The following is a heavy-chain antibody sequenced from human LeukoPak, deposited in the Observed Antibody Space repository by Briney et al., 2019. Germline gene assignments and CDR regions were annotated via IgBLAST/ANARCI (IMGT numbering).Heavy chain of an antibody. J-gene: IGHJ6*02. CDR1: GYTFTGYY. V-gene: IGHV1-2*02. CDR2: INPNSGGT. CDR3: ATVARARAITIFGVDSPARMHV. Sequence: ASVKVSCKASGYTFTGYYMHWVRQAPGQGREWMGWINPNSGGTNYAQKFQGRVTMTRDTSISTPYMELSTLRSDDTAVYYCATVARARAITIFGVDSPARMHVWGQGTPVTVSS. D-gene: IGHD3-3*01.